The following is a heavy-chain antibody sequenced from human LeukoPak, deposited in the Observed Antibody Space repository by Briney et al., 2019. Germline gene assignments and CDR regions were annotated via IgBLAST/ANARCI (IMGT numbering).Heavy chain of an antibody. V-gene: IGHV3-23*01. CDR1: GFTFGDYA. CDR3: AKDDAWLQYGN. J-gene: IGHJ4*02. CDR2: ISDTGNT. D-gene: IGHD5-24*01. Sequence: GSLSLSCTASGFTFGDYAMSWVRQAPGKGLEWVSAISDTGNTYHADSVKGRFTISRDSSKNTLFLQMNSLRPEDTAVYYCAKDDAWLQYGNWGRGTLVTVSS.